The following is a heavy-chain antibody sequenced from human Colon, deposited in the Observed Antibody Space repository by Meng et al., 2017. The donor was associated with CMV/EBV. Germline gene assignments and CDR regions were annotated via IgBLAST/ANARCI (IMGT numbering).Heavy chain of an antibody. J-gene: IGHJ4*02. CDR1: GFTFSNYP. D-gene: IGHD2/OR15-2a*01. CDR3: ARGAFD. V-gene: IGHV3-30*14. Sequence: GESLKISCAASGFTFSNYPMHWVRQAPGKGLEWVAVNSYDGSKKYYGDSVKGRFIISRDNSKNTLYLQMNTLRAEDTALYYCARGAFDWGQGTLVTVSS. CDR2: NSYDGSKK.